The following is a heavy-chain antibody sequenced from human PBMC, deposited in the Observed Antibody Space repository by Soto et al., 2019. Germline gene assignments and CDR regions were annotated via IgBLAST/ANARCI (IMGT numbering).Heavy chain of an antibody. CDR1: GYTLTELS. Sequence: ASVKVSCKVSGYTLTELSMHRVRQAPGKGLEWMGGFDPEDGETIYAQKFQGRVTMTTDTSTSTAYMELRSLRSDDTAVYYCASVEAVTGRPLGYWGQGTLVTVSS. J-gene: IGHJ4*02. D-gene: IGHD1-20*01. V-gene: IGHV1-24*01. CDR2: FDPEDGET. CDR3: ASVEAVTGRPLGY.